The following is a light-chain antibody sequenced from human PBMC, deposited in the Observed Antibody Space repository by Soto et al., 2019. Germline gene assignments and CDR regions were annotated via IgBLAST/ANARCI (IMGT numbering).Light chain of an antibody. Sequence: SYELTQPPSVSVAPGKTARITCGGNNIGSKSVHWYQQKPGQAPVLVIYYDSDRPSGIPERFSGSNSGNTATLTISRVEAGVESDYYCQVWDSSSDDRGVVFGGGTKLTVL. V-gene: IGLV3-21*04. CDR2: YDS. CDR1: NIGSKS. CDR3: QVWDSSSDDRGVV. J-gene: IGLJ2*01.